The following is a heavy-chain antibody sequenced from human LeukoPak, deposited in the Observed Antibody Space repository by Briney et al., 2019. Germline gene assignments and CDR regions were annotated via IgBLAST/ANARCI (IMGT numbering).Heavy chain of an antibody. CDR2: ISSSSSYI. V-gene: IGHV3-21*01. CDR1: GFTFSSYS. Sequence: GGSLRLSCAASGFTFSSYSMNWVRQAPGKGLEWVSSISSSSSYIYYADSVKGRFTISRDNAKNSLYLQMNSLRAEDTAVYYCARDPRDYDFWSGYYPYYYYYMDVWGKGTTVTVSS. D-gene: IGHD3-3*01. J-gene: IGHJ6*03. CDR3: ARDPRDYDFWSGYYPYYYYYMDV.